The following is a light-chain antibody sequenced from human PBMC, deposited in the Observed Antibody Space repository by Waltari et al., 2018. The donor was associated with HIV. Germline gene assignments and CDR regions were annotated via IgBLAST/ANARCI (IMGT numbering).Light chain of an antibody. CDR3: FSYALTNTGWV. Sequence: QSALTQPASVFKSSGQSITIACTGISSDVGSSKFVSWYQHHPGKAPKLIIYEGTKRPSGVSNRFSASKSGNTASLTISGLQAEDEADYYCFSYALTNTGWVFGGGTKVTVL. J-gene: IGLJ3*02. CDR2: EGT. V-gene: IGLV2-23*01. CDR1: SSDVGSSKF.